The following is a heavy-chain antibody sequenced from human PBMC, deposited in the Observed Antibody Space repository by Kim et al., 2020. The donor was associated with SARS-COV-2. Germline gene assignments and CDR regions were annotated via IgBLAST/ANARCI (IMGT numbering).Heavy chain of an antibody. V-gene: IGHV3-23*01. J-gene: IGHJ4*02. CDR1: GFTFSSYA. D-gene: IGHD3-3*01. CDR2: ISGSGGST. Sequence: GGSLRLSCAASGFTFSSYAMSWVRQAPGKGLEWVSAISGSGGSTYYADSVKGRFTISRDNSKNTLYLQMNSLRAEDTAVYYCAKPHVVRLLTIFGVVIPNYFDYWGQGTLVTVSS. CDR3: AKPHVVRLLTIFGVVIPNYFDY.